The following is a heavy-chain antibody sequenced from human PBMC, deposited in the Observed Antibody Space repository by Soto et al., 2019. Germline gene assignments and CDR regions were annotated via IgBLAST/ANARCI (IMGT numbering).Heavy chain of an antibody. CDR2: INPNSGGT. V-gene: IGHV1-2*04. CDR3: ARADLAAADWYCAFDP. D-gene: IGHD6-13*01. J-gene: IGHJ5*02. CDR1: GYTFTGYY. Sequence: GASVKVSCKASGYTFTGYYMHWVRQAPGQGLEWMGWINPNSGGTNYAQKFQGWVTMTRDTSISTAYMELSRLRSDDTAVYYGARADLAAADWYCAFDPWGQGNLVTVS.